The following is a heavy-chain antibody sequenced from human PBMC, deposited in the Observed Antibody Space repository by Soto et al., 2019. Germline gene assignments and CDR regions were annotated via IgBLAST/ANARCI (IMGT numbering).Heavy chain of an antibody. CDR1: GVSISSSSYY. CDR2: IYYSGST. CDR3: ARQNPGALLNWFDP. J-gene: IGHJ5*02. Sequence: QLQLQESGPGLVKPSETLSLTCTVSGVSISSSSYYWGWIRQPPGKGLEWIGSIYYSGSTYYNPSRKRRVTTSVDTSKTQSPLKLSSVTAAATAVYYGARQNPGALLNWFDPWGQGTLVTVSS. D-gene: IGHD1-26*01. V-gene: IGHV4-39*01.